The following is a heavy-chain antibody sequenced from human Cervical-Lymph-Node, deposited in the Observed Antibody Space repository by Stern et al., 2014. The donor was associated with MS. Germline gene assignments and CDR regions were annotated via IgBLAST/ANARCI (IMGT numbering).Heavy chain of an antibody. CDR1: EYNFKGNY. J-gene: IGHJ6*02. Sequence: VQLLESGTEVRMPGASVRVSCKASEYNFKGNYIHWVRQAPGQGLEWMGRINPNTGGTNYTQKFHGRVAVTRDTSITTVYLEIRGLRPDDTAIYYCARDAGNYDMGRNHHFYAMDVWGQGTTVTVSS. D-gene: IGHD3-22*01. CDR2: INPNTGGT. CDR3: ARDAGNYDMGRNHHFYAMDV. V-gene: IGHV1-2*06.